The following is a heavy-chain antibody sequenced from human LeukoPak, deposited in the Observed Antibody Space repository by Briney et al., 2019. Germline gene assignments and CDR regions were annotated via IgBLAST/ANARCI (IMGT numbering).Heavy chain of an antibody. J-gene: IGHJ6*03. V-gene: IGHV3-7*01. Sequence: GGSLRLSCAASGFNFSSYWMSWVRQAPGKGLEWMANIKQDGNKKYYVDSVKGRFTISRDNAKNSLYLQMNSLRAEDTAVYYCARESTMVRGEVIYYYYYYMDVWGKGTTVTISS. D-gene: IGHD3-10*01. CDR3: ARESTMVRGEVIYYYYYYMDV. CDR1: GFNFSSYW. CDR2: IKQDGNKK.